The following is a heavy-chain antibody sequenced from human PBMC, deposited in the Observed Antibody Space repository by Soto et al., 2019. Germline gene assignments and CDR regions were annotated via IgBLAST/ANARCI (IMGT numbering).Heavy chain of an antibody. CDR1: GFTFSSYA. V-gene: IGHV3-23*01. CDR2: ISGSGGST. CDR3: AKSGMYYDFWSGSY. J-gene: IGHJ4*02. D-gene: IGHD3-3*01. Sequence: XGSLRLSCSAAGFTFSSYAMSWVRQAPGKGLDWVSAISGSGGSTYYADSVKGRFTISRDNSKNTLYLQMNSLRAEDTAVYYCAKSGMYYDFWSGSYWGQGTLVTVSS.